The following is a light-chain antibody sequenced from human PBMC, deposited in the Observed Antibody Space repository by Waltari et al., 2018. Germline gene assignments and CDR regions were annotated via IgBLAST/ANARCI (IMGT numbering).Light chain of an antibody. CDR2: DVS. CDR1: SSDVAGYNY. J-gene: IGLJ2*01. CDR3: SSYISSSTLEL. V-gene: IGLV2-14*03. Sequence: QSALTQPAPVSGSPGQSITIYCTGTSSDVAGYNYLPWYQQHPGKAPKLMIYDVSNRPSRVSNRFSRSKSGNTASLTISWFQAEDEADYYCSSYISSSTLELFGGGTSLTVL.